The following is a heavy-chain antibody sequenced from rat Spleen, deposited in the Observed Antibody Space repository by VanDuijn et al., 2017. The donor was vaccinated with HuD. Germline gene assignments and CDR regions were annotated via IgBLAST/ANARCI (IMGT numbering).Heavy chain of an antibody. CDR1: GFTFNYYW. CDR3: VRHDDY. V-gene: IGHV5-31*01. J-gene: IGHJ2*01. CDR2: ISYDGTNT. D-gene: IGHD1-7*01. Sequence: EVQLVESGGGLVQPGRSLKLSCVASGFTFNYYWMTWIRQAPGKGLEWVASISYDGTNTYYRDSVKGRFTFSRDNAKNTLYLHMDSLRSEDTATYYCVRHDDYWGQGVMVTVSS.